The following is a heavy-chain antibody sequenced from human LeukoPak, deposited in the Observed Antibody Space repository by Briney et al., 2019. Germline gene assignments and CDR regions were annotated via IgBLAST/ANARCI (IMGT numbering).Heavy chain of an antibody. D-gene: IGHD2/OR15-2a*01. V-gene: IGHV3-23*01. Sequence: GGSLRLSCAASGFIFNTYAMSWVRQAPGKGPEWLSAISPSGDNMYYADSVKGRFNISRDNSKNTLYLQMNSLRVEDTAIYYCAKDLRHRSTCNCYGWFDPWGRGTLVTVSS. CDR1: GFIFNTYA. J-gene: IGHJ5*02. CDR2: ISPSGDNM. CDR3: AKDLRHRSTCNCYGWFDP.